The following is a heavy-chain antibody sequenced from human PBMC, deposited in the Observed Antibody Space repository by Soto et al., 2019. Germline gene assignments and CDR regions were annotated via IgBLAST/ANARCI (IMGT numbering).Heavy chain of an antibody. CDR1: GGSISSYY. Sequence: SETLSLTCTVSGGSISSYYWSWIRQPPGKGLEWIGYIYYSGSTNYNPSLKSRVTISVDTSKNQFSLKLSSVTAADTAVYYCARGPITMVRGVMTQGIDAFDIWGQGTMVTVSS. J-gene: IGHJ3*02. CDR3: ARGPITMVRGVMTQGIDAFDI. D-gene: IGHD3-10*01. V-gene: IGHV4-59*08. CDR2: IYYSGST.